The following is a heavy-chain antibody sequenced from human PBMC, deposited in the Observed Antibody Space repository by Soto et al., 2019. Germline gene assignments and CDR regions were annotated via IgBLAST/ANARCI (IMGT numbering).Heavy chain of an antibody. Sequence: QVQLVESGGGVVQPGRSLRLSCAASGFSFSSYAMHWVRQAPGKGLEWVAVISYDGSNKYYADSVKGRFTISRDNSKNTLYLQMNSLRAEETAVYYCASTSSSSSAYYYYGMDVWGQGTTVTVSS. J-gene: IGHJ6*02. CDR1: GFSFSSYA. V-gene: IGHV3-30-3*01. D-gene: IGHD6-6*01. CDR3: ASTSSSSSAYYYYGMDV. CDR2: ISYDGSNK.